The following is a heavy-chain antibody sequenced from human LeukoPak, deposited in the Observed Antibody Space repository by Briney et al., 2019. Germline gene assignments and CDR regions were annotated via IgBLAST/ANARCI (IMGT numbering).Heavy chain of an antibody. J-gene: IGHJ5*02. CDR3: ARGFQQMATITGFNL. CDR2: IYYSGNT. D-gene: IGHD5-24*01. CDR1: GVSISSSNSY. Sequence: SETLSLTCTVSGVSISSSNSYWGWIRQPPGKGLEWIGSIYYSGNTYYNAPLKSQVSISIDTSKNQFSLRLTSVTAADTAVYYCARGFQQMATITGFNLWGQGILVTVSS. V-gene: IGHV4-39*01.